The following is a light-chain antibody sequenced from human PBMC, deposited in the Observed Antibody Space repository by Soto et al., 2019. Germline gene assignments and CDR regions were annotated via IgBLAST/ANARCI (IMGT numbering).Light chain of an antibody. CDR3: QQSYSTPIT. CDR1: QSISSY. V-gene: IGKV1-39*01. CDR2: AAS. J-gene: IGKJ5*01. Sequence: DIQMTQSPSSLSASVGDRVTITCRASQSISSYLNWYQQKPGQAPKLLIYAASSLQSGVPSRFSGSGSGTDFTLTISSRQPEDFATYYCQQSYSTPITFGQGTRLEIK.